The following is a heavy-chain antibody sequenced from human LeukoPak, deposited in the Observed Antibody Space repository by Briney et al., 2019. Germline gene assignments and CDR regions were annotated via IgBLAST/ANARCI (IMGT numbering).Heavy chain of an antibody. CDR2: INPNSGGT. CDR3: AAVGGGYCSSTSCYNLKGMDV. CDR1: GYTFTGYY. J-gene: IGHJ6*02. V-gene: IGHV1-2*02. Sequence: ASVKVSCKASGYTFTGYYMHWVRQTPGQGLEWMGWINPNSGGTNYAQKFQGRVTMTRDTSITTAYMEVSRLRSDDTAVYYCAAVGGGYCSSTSCYNLKGMDVWGQGTTVTVSS. D-gene: IGHD2-2*02.